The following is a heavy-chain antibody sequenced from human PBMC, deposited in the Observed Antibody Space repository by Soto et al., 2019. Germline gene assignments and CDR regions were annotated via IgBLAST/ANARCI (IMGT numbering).Heavy chain of an antibody. CDR2: IIPILGIA. J-gene: IGHJ4*02. CDR3: EPAHPGSFDS. V-gene: IGHV1-69*02. D-gene: IGHD3-10*01. Sequence: SVKVSCKASGGTFSSYTITWVRQAPGQGLEWMGRIIPILGIANYAQKFQGRVTITADKSTSTAYMELSSLRSEDTAVYYCEPAHPGSFDSWVQGTLVPVSS. CDR1: GGTFSSYT.